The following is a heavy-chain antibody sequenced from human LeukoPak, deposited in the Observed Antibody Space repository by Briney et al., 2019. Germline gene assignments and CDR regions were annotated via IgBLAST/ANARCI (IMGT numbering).Heavy chain of an antibody. CDR3: ARVPGYDKFGRGYFQH. V-gene: IGHV1-18*01. Sequence: ASVKDSCKASGYTFTSYGISWVRQAPGQGLEWMGWISAYNGNTNYAQKVQGRVTMTTDTSTSTAYMELRSLRSDDTAVYYCARVPGYDKFGRGYFQHWGQGTLVTVSS. J-gene: IGHJ1*01. D-gene: IGHD3-22*01. CDR2: ISAYNGNT. CDR1: GYTFTSYG.